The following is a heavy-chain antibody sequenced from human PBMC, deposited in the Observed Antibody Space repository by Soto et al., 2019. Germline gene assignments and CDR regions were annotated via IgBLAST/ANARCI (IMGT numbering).Heavy chain of an antibody. Sequence: QVQLVQSGAEVKKLGSSVKVSCKASGGTFSSYAISWVRQAPGQGLEWMGGIISIFGTANYAQKFQGRVTITADESTSTAYMELSSLRSEDTAVYYCARHVPAAGYYYGMDVWGQGTTVTVSS. D-gene: IGHD2-2*01. CDR3: ARHVPAAGYYYGMDV. CDR1: GGTFSSYA. J-gene: IGHJ6*02. CDR2: IISIFGTA. V-gene: IGHV1-69*12.